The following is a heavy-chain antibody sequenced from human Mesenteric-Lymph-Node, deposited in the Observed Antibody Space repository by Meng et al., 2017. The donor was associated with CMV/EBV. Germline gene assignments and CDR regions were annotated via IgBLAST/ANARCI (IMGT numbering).Heavy chain of an antibody. D-gene: IGHD6-19*01. CDR3: ARHEYSSGWYNY. Sequence: KVSCKGSGYDFTSYWIAWVRQMPGKGLEYMGVVYPGDSDTRYSPSFQGQVTISADKSISTAYLQWSSLKASDTAMYYCARHEYSSGWYNYWGQGTLVTVSS. V-gene: IGHV5-51*01. J-gene: IGHJ4*02. CDR1: GYDFTSYW. CDR2: VYPGDSDT.